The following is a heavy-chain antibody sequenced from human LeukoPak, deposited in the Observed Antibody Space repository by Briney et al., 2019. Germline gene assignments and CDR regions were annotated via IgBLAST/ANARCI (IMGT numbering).Heavy chain of an antibody. CDR2: ISSSGSTI. V-gene: IGHV3-48*03. Sequence: GGSLRLSCAASGFTFSSYEMNWVRQAPGKGLEWVSYISSSGSTIYYADSVKGRFTISRDNAKNSLYLQMNSLRAEDTAVYYCARDLAYCGGDCYSGYFDYWGQGTLVTVSS. CDR1: GFTFSSYE. J-gene: IGHJ4*02. CDR3: ARDLAYCGGDCYSGYFDY. D-gene: IGHD2-21*02.